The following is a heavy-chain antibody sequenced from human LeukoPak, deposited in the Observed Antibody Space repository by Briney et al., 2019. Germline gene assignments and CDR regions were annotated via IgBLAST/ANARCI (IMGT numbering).Heavy chain of an antibody. Sequence: APVKVSCKASGYTVTGYYMHWVRQAPGQGLEWMGWISPNSGGTNYAQKFQGRVTMTRDTSISTAYMELSRLRSDDTAVYYCAFIGRYCSSTSCSFDYWGQGTLVTVSS. D-gene: IGHD2-2*01. CDR1: GYTVTGYY. V-gene: IGHV1-2*02. CDR2: ISPNSGGT. CDR3: AFIGRYCSSTSCSFDY. J-gene: IGHJ4*02.